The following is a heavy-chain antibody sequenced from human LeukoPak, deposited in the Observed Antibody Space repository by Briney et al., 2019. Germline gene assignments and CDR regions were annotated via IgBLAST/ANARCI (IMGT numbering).Heavy chain of an antibody. CDR1: GFTFSSYG. D-gene: IGHD4-17*01. CDR2: ISYDGSNK. J-gene: IGHJ4*02. Sequence: GGSLRLSCAASGFTFSSYGMHWVRQAPGKGLEWVAVISYDGSNKYYADSVKGRFTISRDNSKNTLYLQMSSLRAEDTAVYYCAREVDYVFDFRGQGTLVTVSS. CDR3: AREVDYVFDF. V-gene: IGHV3-30*03.